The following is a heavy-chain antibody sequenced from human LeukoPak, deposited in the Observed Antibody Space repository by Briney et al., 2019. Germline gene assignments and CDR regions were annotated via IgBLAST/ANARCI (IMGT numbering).Heavy chain of an antibody. CDR1: GGSISSSSYY. Sequence: SETLSLTCTVSGGSISSSSYYWGWIRQPPGKGLEWIGSIYYSGSTYYNPSLKSRVTISVDTSKNQFSLKLSSVTAADTAVYYCARWSSSWYSFDYWGQGALVTVSS. CDR2: IYYSGST. CDR3: ARWSSSWYSFDY. V-gene: IGHV4-39*07. D-gene: IGHD6-13*01. J-gene: IGHJ4*02.